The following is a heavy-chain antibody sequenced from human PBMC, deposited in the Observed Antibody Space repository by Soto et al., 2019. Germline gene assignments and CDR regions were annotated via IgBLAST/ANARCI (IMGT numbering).Heavy chain of an antibody. CDR2: ISGSGGST. J-gene: IGHJ4*02. Sequence: EVQLLESGGGLVQPGGSLRLSCAASGFTFSSYAMSWVRQAPGKGLEWVSAISGSGGSTYYADSVKGRFTISRDNSKNTLYLQMNSLRAEDTAVYYCAKDQSSSSWYKREFDYWGQGTLVTVSS. CDR3: AKDQSSSSWYKREFDY. CDR1: GFTFSSYA. V-gene: IGHV3-23*01. D-gene: IGHD6-13*01.